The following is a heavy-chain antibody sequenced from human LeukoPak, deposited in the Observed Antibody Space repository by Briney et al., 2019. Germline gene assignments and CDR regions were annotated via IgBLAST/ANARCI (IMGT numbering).Heavy chain of an antibody. CDR2: IIPIFGTA. CDR1: GGTFSSYA. CDR3: ARDRCSSTSCYALYNWFDP. J-gene: IGHJ5*02. V-gene: IGHV1-69*01. Sequence: GSSVKVSCKASGGTFSSYAISWVRQAPGQGLEWMGGIIPIFGTANYAQKFQGRVTITADESTSTAYMELSSLRSEDTAVYYCARDRCSSTSCYALYNWFDPWGQGTLVTVSS. D-gene: IGHD2-2*01.